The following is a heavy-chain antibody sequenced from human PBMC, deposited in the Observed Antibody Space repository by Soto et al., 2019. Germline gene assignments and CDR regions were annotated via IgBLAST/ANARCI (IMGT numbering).Heavy chain of an antibody. V-gene: IGHV3-15*01. D-gene: IGHD1-1*01. J-gene: IGHJ4*02. CDR2: VRSTADGGTT. Sequence: EVQLVESGGGLVKPGGSLRLSCAASGFTFANAWMSWVRQAPGKGLEWVGRVRSTADGGTTDYAAPVKGRFTISRDDSENTLYLQMNSLKIDDTAVYYCRRDWDDPVLWGQGTLVTVSS. CDR3: RRDWDDPVL. CDR1: GFTFANAW.